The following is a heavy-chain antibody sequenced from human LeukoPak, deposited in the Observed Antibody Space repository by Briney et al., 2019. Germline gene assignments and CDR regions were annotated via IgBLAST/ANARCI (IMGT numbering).Heavy chain of an antibody. J-gene: IGHJ4*02. CDR2: ISGLSTHI. CDR3: GRAFPPLRTSSAGDL. Sequence: PGGSLRLSCSASGFTFSDYDMNWVRQAPGKGLEWVSSISGLSTHIYYGDSLKGRFSISRDNAKNSVYLQMNSLGVEDTAIYYCGRAFPPLRTSSAGDLWGQGVLVTVSS. D-gene: IGHD3-16*01. CDR1: GFTFSDYD. V-gene: IGHV3-69-1*02.